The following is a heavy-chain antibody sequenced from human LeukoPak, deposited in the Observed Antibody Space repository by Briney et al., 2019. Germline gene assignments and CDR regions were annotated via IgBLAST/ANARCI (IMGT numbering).Heavy chain of an antibody. D-gene: IGHD5-12*01. CDR1: GYTFTGYY. Sequence: ASVKVSCKASGYTFTGYYMHWVRQAPGQGLEWMGWISAYNGNTNYAQKLQGRVTMTTDTSTSTAYMELRSLRSDDTAVYYCARVSDIVATILETDFDYWGQGTLVTVSS. J-gene: IGHJ4*02. V-gene: IGHV1-18*04. CDR3: ARVSDIVATILETDFDY. CDR2: ISAYNGNT.